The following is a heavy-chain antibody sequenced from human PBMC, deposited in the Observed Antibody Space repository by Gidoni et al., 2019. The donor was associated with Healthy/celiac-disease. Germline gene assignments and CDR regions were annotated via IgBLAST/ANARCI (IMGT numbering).Heavy chain of an antibody. V-gene: IGHV3-15*01. CDR1: GFTFSNAW. Sequence: EVQLVESGGGLVKPAGSLRLSCAASGFTFSNAWMSWVRQAPGKALEWVGRIKSKTDGGTTDYAAPVKGRVTISRDDSKNTLYLQMNSLKTEDTAVYYCTTDYCSGGSCYPNWFDPWGQGTLVTVSS. CDR3: TTDYCSGGSCYPNWFDP. CDR2: IKSKTDGGTT. D-gene: IGHD2-15*01. J-gene: IGHJ5*02.